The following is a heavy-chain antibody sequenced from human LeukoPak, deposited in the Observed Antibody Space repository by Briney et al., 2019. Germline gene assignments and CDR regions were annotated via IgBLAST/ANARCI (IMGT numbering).Heavy chain of an antibody. CDR3: ARDNIAAAGYYMDV. J-gene: IGHJ6*03. D-gene: IGHD6-13*01. V-gene: IGHV1-2*02. Sequence: ASVKVSCKASGYTFTSYGISWVRQAPGQGLEWMGWINPNSGGTNYAQKFQGRVTMTRDTSISTAYMELSRLTSDDTAVYYCARDNIAAAGYYMDVWGKGTTVTVSS. CDR1: GYTFTSYG. CDR2: INPNSGGT.